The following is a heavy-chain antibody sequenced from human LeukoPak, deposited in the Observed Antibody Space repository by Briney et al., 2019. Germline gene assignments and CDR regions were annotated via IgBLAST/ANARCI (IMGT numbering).Heavy chain of an antibody. D-gene: IGHD3-10*02. V-gene: IGHV1-18*01. CDR3: ARDSWTLGSGGYFDY. CDR2: ISAYNGNT. Sequence: ASVKVSCKASGYTFTSYGISWVRQAPGQGLERMGWISAYNGNTNYAQKLQGRVTMTTDTSTSTAYMELRSLRSDDTAVYYCARDSWTLGSGGYFDYWGQGTLVTVSS. CDR1: GYTFTSYG. J-gene: IGHJ4*02.